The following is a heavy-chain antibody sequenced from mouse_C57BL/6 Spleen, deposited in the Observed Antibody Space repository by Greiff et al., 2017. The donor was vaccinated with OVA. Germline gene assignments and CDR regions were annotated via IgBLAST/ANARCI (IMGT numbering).Heavy chain of an antibody. J-gene: IGHJ4*01. V-gene: IGHV6-6*01. D-gene: IGHD1-1*01. CDR2: IRNKANKHAT. CDR1: EFTFRDAW. CDR3: TNLYCLTEY. Sequence: EVKVEESGGGLVQPGGSMKLSCAASEFTFRDAWMDWVRQSPEKGLEWAAEIRNKANKHATYYAGSVKGRFTITRDDSKSRVYQQMNSLRAEDTGIDYCTNLYCLTEYWGQGTSVTVSS.